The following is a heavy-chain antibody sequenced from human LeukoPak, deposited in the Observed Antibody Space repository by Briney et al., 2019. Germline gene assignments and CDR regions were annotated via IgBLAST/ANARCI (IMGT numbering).Heavy chain of an antibody. J-gene: IGHJ4*02. Sequence: PGGSLRLSCAASGFTFSGSAMHWVRQASGKGLEWVGRIRSKANSYATAYAASVKGRFTISRDDSKNTAYLQMNSLKTEDTAVYYCTRHSYSYGPEDDYWGQGTLVTVSS. CDR1: GFTFSGSA. CDR3: TRHSYSYGPEDDY. V-gene: IGHV3-73*01. CDR2: IRSKANSYAT. D-gene: IGHD5-18*01.